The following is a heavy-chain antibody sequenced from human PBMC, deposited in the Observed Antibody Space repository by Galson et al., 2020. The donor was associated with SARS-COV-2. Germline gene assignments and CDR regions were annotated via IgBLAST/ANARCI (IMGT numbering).Heavy chain of an antibody. CDR3: ARHKLYSSAWYHGMDV. D-gene: IGHD6-19*01. J-gene: IGHJ6*02. CDR1: GDSFTTYW. Sequence: GESLKISCKASGDSFTTYWSGWVRPLPAKGMEGGGIIDTGDTYRRYRRDCQRQVTISADKSISTAYLQWSSLKASDTGIYYCARHKLYSSAWYHGMDVWGQGTTVTVSS. CDR2: IDTGDTYR. V-gene: IGHV5-51*01.